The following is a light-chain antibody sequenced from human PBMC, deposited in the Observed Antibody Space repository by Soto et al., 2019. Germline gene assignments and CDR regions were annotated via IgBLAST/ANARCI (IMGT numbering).Light chain of an antibody. CDR2: GVS. CDR1: QTVYNN. Sequence: EVVMTQSPATLSVSPGERATLSCRASQTVYNNYLAWYQQKPGQAPRLLIYGVSARATGVPARFSRSGSGTDFTLTISSLKSEDFAVYYCQQYTNWPITFGQGTRLEIK. J-gene: IGKJ5*01. V-gene: IGKV3-15*01. CDR3: QQYTNWPIT.